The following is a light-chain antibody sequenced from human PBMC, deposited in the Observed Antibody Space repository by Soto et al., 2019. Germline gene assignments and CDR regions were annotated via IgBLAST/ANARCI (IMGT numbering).Light chain of an antibody. CDR2: GAS. Sequence: ELGLTQSPDTLSLSPGERATLSCRASQTVPGNYLARLQQKPGQAPRPLLYGASSRAPAIPDRVSGSGSGTDFTLTTSTLESKGFAIYYSHHYTSPPWTVGQGTGV. J-gene: IGKJ1*01. CDR1: QTVPGNY. CDR3: HHYTSPPWT. V-gene: IGKV3-20*01.